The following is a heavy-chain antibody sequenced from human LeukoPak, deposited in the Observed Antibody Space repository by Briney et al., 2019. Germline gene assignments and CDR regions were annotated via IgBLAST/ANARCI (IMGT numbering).Heavy chain of an antibody. CDR2: IIPIFGTA. CDR3: ARGLTIFGVARHMDV. V-gene: IGHV1-69*05. J-gene: IGHJ6*03. D-gene: IGHD3-3*01. CDR1: GGTFSSYA. Sequence: SVKVSCKASGGTFSSYAISWVRQAPGQGLEWMGGIIPIFGTANYAQKFQGRVTMTRDTSISTAYMELSRLRSDDTAVYYCARGLTIFGVARHMDVWGKGTTVTVSS.